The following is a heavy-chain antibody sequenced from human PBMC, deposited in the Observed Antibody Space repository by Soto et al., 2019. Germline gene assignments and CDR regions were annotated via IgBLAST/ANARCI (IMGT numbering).Heavy chain of an antibody. D-gene: IGHD5-18*01. CDR3: AAGDSSDTGDH. CDR2: TTASLGTR. Sequence: QVQLVQSGAEVKKPGSSVKVSCKASGDTLSHYGVSWVRQVPGKGLEWMGGTTASLGTRDYAQKVQGRMTIPSDESKTTSYMELNRLTSDNTDVYYCAAGDSSDTGDHWGQGTLVTVSS. CDR1: GDTLSHYG. V-gene: IGHV1-69*01. J-gene: IGHJ4*02.